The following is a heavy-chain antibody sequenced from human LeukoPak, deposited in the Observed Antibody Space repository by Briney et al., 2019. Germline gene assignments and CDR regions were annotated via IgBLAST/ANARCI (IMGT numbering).Heavy chain of an antibody. CDR1: GFTFSSYS. CDR3: ARDRGLVGYSYGYNAY. J-gene: IGHJ4*02. Sequence: GGSLRLSCAASGFTFSSYSMNWVRQAPGKGLEWVSSISSSSSYIYYADSVKGRFTISRDHAKNSLYLQMNSLRAEDTAVYYCARDRGLVGYSYGYNAYWGQGTLVTVSS. D-gene: IGHD5-18*01. V-gene: IGHV3-21*01. CDR2: ISSSSSYI.